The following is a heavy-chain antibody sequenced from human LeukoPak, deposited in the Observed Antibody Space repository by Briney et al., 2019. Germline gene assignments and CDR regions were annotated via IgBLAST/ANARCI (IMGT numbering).Heavy chain of an antibody. CDR1: GGSGFTFSTYW. J-gene: IGHJ4*02. V-gene: IGHV3-7*01. CDR3: AKHWSRGRDY. D-gene: IGHD3-16*01. Sequence: GGSLRLSCAASGGSGFTFSTYWMSWVRQAPGKGLEWVADIKQDGSEKYYVDSVKGRFTISRDNAQNSLYLQMNSLRAEDTAVCYCAKHWSRGRDYWGQGTLVTVSS. CDR2: IKQDGSEK.